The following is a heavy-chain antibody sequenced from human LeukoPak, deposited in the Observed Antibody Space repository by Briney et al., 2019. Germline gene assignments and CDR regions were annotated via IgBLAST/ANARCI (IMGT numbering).Heavy chain of an antibody. CDR3: ARDPETAMVTGYYYSYGMDV. J-gene: IGHJ6*04. V-gene: IGHV3-30*04. D-gene: IGHD5-18*01. Sequence: PGGSLRLSCAASGFTFSSYAMHWVRQAPGKGLEWVAVISYDGSNKYYADSVKGRFTISRDNSKNTLYLQMNSLRAEDTAVYYGARDPETAMVTGYYYSYGMDVWGKGTTVTVSS. CDR2: ISYDGSNK. CDR1: GFTFSSYA.